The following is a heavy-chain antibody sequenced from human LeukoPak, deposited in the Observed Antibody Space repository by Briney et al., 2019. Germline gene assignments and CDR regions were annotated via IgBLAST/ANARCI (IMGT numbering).Heavy chain of an antibody. Sequence: GGSLRLSCAASGFTFSSYAMGWVRQAPGKGLEWVSAISGSGGSTYYADSVKGRFTISRDNSKNTLYLQMNSLRAEDTAVYYCAKDRLYSSGWYDIDYWGQGTLVTVSS. CDR2: ISGSGGST. D-gene: IGHD6-19*01. CDR3: AKDRLYSSGWYDIDY. CDR1: GFTFSSYA. V-gene: IGHV3-23*01. J-gene: IGHJ4*02.